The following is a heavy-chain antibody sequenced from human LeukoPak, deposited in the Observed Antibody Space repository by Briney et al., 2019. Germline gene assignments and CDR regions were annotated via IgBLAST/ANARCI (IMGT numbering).Heavy chain of an antibody. D-gene: IGHD1-1*01. V-gene: IGHV3-74*01. CDR1: GFTFSNYW. CDR2: SDGGGSST. CDR3: TRGRRRDPTGSSYYYGMDV. Sequence: SGGSLRLSCTASGFTFSNYWMHWVRQVPGKGLVWVSRSDGGGSSTSYADSVKGRFSISRDNAKNSLHLQMNSLRAEDTAVYYCTRGRRRDPTGSSYYYGMDVWGQGTTVAVSS. J-gene: IGHJ6*02.